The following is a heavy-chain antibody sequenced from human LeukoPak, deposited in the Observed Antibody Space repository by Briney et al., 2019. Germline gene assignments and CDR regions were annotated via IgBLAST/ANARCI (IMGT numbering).Heavy chain of an antibody. CDR3: ARGSGWTYYYYYYGMDV. CDR1: GASTSSHF. V-gene: IGHV4-4*08. CDR2: IYIGGTT. Sequence: SETLSLTCTVSGASTSSHFWSWMRQPPGKGLEWIGNIYIGGTTNYNPSLNSRVTISVDTSKNQFSLKLSSVTAADTAVYYCARGSGWTYYYYYYGMDVWGQGTTVTVSS. J-gene: IGHJ6*02. D-gene: IGHD6-19*01.